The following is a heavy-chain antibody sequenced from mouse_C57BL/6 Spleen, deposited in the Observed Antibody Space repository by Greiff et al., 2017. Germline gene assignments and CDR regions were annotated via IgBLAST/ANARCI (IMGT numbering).Heavy chain of an antibody. CDR3: ARQDGYDRAWFAY. CDR2: ISSGGSYT. J-gene: IGHJ3*01. V-gene: IGHV5-6*01. D-gene: IGHD2-2*01. Sequence: EVQLVESGGDLVKPGGSLKLSCAASGFTFSSYGMSWVRQTPDKRLEWVATISSGGSYTYYPDSVKGRFTISRDNAKNTLYLQMSSLKSEDTAMYYCARQDGYDRAWFAYWGQGTLVTVSA. CDR1: GFTFSSYG.